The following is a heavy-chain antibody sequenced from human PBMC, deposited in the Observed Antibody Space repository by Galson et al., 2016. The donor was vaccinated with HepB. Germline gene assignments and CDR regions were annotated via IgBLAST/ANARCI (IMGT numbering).Heavy chain of an antibody. Sequence: SLRLSCAASGFTFSSFAMNWVRQAPGKGLEWVSSISGTGRRTYYADSVKGRVIISRDNSKNTLSLQMNRLTAEDTAVYYCAKDRAYYSDTGGGWGQGTLVTVSS. CDR1: GFTFSSFA. J-gene: IGHJ1*01. CDR2: ISGTGRRT. V-gene: IGHV3-23*01. CDR3: AKDRAYYSDTGGG. D-gene: IGHD3-22*01.